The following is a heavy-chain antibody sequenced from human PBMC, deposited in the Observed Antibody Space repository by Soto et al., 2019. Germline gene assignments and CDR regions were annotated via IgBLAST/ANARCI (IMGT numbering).Heavy chain of an antibody. D-gene: IGHD6-19*01. V-gene: IGHV1-3*01. J-gene: IGHJ4*02. CDR3: ARDWGIAVAGNYDY. CDR2: XNXXXGXT. CDR1: GYKIIDHY. Sequence: ASVKVSCKASGYKIIDHYIHLVRQAPGQGLEWMXWXNXXXGXTXXXQXXQXRVTITTDTSASTAYMELRSLRSEDTAVYYCARDWGIAVAGNYDYWGQGTLVTVSS.